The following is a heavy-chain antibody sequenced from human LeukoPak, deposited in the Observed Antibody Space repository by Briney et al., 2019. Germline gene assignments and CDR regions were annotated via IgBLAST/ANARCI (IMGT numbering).Heavy chain of an antibody. CDR2: VSGCGGYT. CDR1: GFNFSSYA. CDR3: AKDRPNYYDSSGHYYRRDGDY. J-gene: IGHJ4*02. V-gene: IGHV3-23*01. Sequence: GGSLRLYCSASGFNFSSYAMSWVRQAPGEGLEGVSSVSGCGGYTHYPGSVKGRFTISRDNYKNTLYLQMNSLGAEDTAIYYCAKDRPNYYDSSGHYYRRDGDYWGQGTLVTVSS. D-gene: IGHD3-22*01.